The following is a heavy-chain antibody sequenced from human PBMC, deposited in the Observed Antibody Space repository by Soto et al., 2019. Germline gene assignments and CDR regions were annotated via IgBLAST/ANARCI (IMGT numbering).Heavy chain of an antibody. CDR1: GGSISNHY. CDR3: TRANWYSEY. CDR2: IYYNGNT. V-gene: IGHV4-59*11. Sequence: QVQLQESGPGLVKPSETLSLTCTVSGGSISNHYWSWIRQPPGKGLEWIGYIYYNGNTNYNPSLKSRVTMSVDTSKNQISLKLSSVTVADTAVYYCTRANWYSEYWGQGTLVTVSP. J-gene: IGHJ4*02. D-gene: IGHD7-27*01.